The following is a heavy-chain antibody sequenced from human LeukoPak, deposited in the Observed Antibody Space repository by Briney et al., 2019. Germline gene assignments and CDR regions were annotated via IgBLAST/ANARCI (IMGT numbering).Heavy chain of an antibody. V-gene: IGHV1-69*04. CDR3: ARDFRGELPDY. J-gene: IGHJ4*02. CDR1: GGTFSSYA. D-gene: IGHD1-26*01. CDR2: IIPIFSIA. Sequence: SVKVSCKASGGTFSSYAISWVRQAPGQGLEWMGRIIPIFSIANYAQKFQGRVTITADKSTSTAYMELSSLRSEDTAVYYCARDFRGELPDYWSQGTLVTVSS.